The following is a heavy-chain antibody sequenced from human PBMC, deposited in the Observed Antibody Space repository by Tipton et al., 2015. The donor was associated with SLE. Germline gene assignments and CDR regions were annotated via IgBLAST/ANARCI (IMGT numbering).Heavy chain of an antibody. J-gene: IGHJ4*02. D-gene: IGHD1-26*01. CDR3: ARDAPGGGLDY. CDR1: GGSISSYY. V-gene: IGHV4-4*07. CDR2: IYTNENT. Sequence: TLSLTCTVSGGSISSYYWSWIRQPAGGGLEWIGRIYTNENTNYNPSLKSRVTMSVDTSKNHFSLKLISVTAADTAVYYCARDAPGGGLDYWGQGTLVTVSS.